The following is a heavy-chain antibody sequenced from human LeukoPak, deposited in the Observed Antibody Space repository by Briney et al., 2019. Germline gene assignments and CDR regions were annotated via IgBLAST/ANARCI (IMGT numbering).Heavy chain of an antibody. CDR1: GGSFSGYY. V-gene: IGHV4-34*01. Sequence: KPSETPSLTCAVYGGSFSGYYWSWIRQPPGKGLEWIGEINHSGSTNYNPSLKSRVTISVDTSKNQFSLKLSSVTAADTAVYYCARRRNLRGSAFDIWGQGTMVTVSS. CDR2: INHSGST. D-gene: IGHD2-15*01. CDR3: ARRRNLRGSAFDI. J-gene: IGHJ3*02.